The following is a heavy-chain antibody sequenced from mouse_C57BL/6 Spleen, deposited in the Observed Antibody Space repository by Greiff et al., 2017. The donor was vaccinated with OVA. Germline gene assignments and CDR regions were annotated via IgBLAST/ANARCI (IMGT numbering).Heavy chain of an antibody. Sequence: EVMLVESGGGLVKPGGSLKLSCAASGFPFSDYGMHWVRQAPEKGLEWVAYISSGSSTIYYADTVKGRFTISRDNAKNTLFLQMTSLSSEDTAMYYCARITTDYYAMDYWGQGTSVPVSS. CDR1: GFPFSDYG. D-gene: IGHD1-1*01. CDR3: ARITTDYYAMDY. CDR2: ISSGSSTI. J-gene: IGHJ4*01. V-gene: IGHV5-17*01.